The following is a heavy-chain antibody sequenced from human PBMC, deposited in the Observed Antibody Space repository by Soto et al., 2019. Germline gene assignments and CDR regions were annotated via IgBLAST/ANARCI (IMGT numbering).Heavy chain of an antibody. CDR2: IYWNDDK. V-gene: IGHV2-5*01. Sequence: SGPTLVNPTQTLTLTCTFSGFSLRTSGVGVGWIRQPPGKAPEWLALIYWNDDKRYSPSLKSRLTITKDTSKNQVALTMTDMDPVDTGTYYCAQRLGSRGSFDYWGQGSLVTVSS. D-gene: IGHD6-25*01. CDR1: GFSLRTSGVG. J-gene: IGHJ4*02. CDR3: AQRLGSRGSFDY.